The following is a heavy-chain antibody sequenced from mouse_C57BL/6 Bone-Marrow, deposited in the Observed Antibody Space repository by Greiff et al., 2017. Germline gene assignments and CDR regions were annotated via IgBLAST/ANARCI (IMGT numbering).Heavy chain of an antibody. Sequence: QVQLQQSGAELVRPGTSVKMSCKASGYTFTNYWIGWAKQRPGHGLEWIGDIYPGGGYTNYNEKFKGKATLTADKSSSTAYMQCSSLTSEDSAIYYRARAGATVVSYYYAMDYWGQGTSVTVSS. CDR2: IYPGGGYT. J-gene: IGHJ4*01. D-gene: IGHD6-2*01. V-gene: IGHV1-63*01. CDR3: ARAGATVVSYYYAMDY. CDR1: GYTFTNYW.